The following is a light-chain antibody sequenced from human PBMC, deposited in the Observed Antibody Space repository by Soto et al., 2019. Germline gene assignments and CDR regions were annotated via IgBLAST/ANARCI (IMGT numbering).Light chain of an antibody. CDR1: QTVSSTY. CDR2: GTS. Sequence: EIVLTQSPGTLSLSPGERATLSCRTSQTVSSTYLAWYQQKRGQAPRLLIYGTSNRATGIPDRFSGSGSGTDVTITISRLEPEDFAVYHCQLYGSSPLYSFAQGTELEIK. J-gene: IGKJ2*01. CDR3: QLYGSSPLYS. V-gene: IGKV3-20*01.